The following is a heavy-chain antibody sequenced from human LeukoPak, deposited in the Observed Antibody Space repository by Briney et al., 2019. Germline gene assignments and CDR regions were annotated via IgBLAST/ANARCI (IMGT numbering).Heavy chain of an antibody. Sequence: GGSLRLSCAASGFTFSGSAMHWVRQASGKGLEWVGRIRSKANSYAKAYSASVKGRFTISRDDSKNTAYLQMNSLKSEDTAVYYCASYSGSDPYLYYCDYWGQGTLVTVSS. CDR1: GFTFSGSA. CDR2: IRSKANSYAK. V-gene: IGHV3-73*01. CDR3: ASYSGSDPYLYYCDY. D-gene: IGHD1-26*01. J-gene: IGHJ4*02.